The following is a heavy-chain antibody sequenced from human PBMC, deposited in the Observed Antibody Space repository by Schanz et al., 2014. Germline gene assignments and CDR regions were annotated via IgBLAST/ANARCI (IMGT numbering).Heavy chain of an antibody. Sequence: QVQLLQSGAEVKKPGASMKVSCKASGYTFTTYYMLWVRQAPGQGLEWMGIINPSGGSTRYGQKFQGRITVTTDTSTSTVYLELSSLRSDDTAVYYCGKRYSRSYIDAWGQGTLITVSS. J-gene: IGHJ5*02. D-gene: IGHD5-12*01. CDR1: GYTFTTYY. CDR3: GKRYSRSYIDA. CDR2: INPSGGST. V-gene: IGHV1-46*03.